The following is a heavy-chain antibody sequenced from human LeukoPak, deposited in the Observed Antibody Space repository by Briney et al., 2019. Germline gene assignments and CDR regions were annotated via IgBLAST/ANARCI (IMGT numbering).Heavy chain of an antibody. CDR1: GYTFTSYG. V-gene: IGHV1-18*01. Sequence: ASVKVSCKASGYTFTSYGISWVRQAPGQGLEWMGWISAYNGNTNYAQKLQGRVTMTTDTSTSTAYMELRSLRSDDTAVYYCARVMVVRGVIDYFDYWGQGTLVIVSS. D-gene: IGHD3-10*01. J-gene: IGHJ4*02. CDR3: ARVMVVRGVIDYFDY. CDR2: ISAYNGNT.